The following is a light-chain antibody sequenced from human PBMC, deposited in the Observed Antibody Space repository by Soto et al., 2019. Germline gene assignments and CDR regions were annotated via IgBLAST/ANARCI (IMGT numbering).Light chain of an antibody. CDR1: SSDVGNYNY. CDR3: ISYTTSSTWV. V-gene: IGLV2-14*01. J-gene: IGLJ3*02. Sequence: QSVLTQPASVSGSPGQSITISCTGTSSDVGNYNYVSWYQQHPGKAPKLVTYDVTNRPSGVSNRFSGSKSGNTASLTISGLQAEDEADYYCISYTTSSTWVFGGGTQLTVL. CDR2: DVT.